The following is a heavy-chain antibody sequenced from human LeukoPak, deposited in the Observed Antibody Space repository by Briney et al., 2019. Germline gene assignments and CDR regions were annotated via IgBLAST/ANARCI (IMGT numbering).Heavy chain of an antibody. CDR3: ARGPRGNSSGYYYYYYGMDV. J-gene: IGHJ6*02. Sequence: ASVKVSCKASGYTFTSYDINWVRQATGQGLEWMGWINPNSGGTNYAQKFQGRVTMTRDTSISTAYMELSRLRSDDTAVYYCARGPRGNSSGYYYYYYGMDVWGQGTTVTVSS. V-gene: IGHV1-2*02. D-gene: IGHD3-22*01. CDR2: INPNSGGT. CDR1: GYTFTSYD.